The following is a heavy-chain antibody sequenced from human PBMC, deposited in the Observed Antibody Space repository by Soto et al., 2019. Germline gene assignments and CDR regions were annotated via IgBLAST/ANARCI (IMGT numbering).Heavy chain of an antibody. CDR2: IIPIFGTA. J-gene: IGHJ6*02. Sequence: SSVKVSCTASGGAFSSYSISWVRQAPGQGLEWMGGIIPIFGTAHYAQEFQGRVTITADEXTSTAYMELSSLRSDDTAVYFGPRHLGYCSSTSCYTNYYYYGLDVGAQATTVPVSS. D-gene: IGHD2-2*02. V-gene: IGHV1-69*13. CDR3: PRHLGYCSSTSCYTNYYYYGLDV. CDR1: GGAFSSYS.